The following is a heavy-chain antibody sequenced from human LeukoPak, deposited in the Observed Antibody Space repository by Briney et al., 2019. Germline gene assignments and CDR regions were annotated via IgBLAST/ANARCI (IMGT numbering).Heavy chain of an antibody. V-gene: IGHV3-21*01. CDR2: ISGSSSFI. D-gene: IGHD3-10*01. J-gene: IGHJ4*02. CDR3: ARRVATYYD. Sequence: GGSLRLSCAASKLPLTGHTSTWVRQAPGKGLEWVSSISGSSSFIYYADSVKGRFTISRDNANNSLYLHMNNLRAEDTAVYFCARRVATYYDWGQGTLVTVSS. CDR1: KLPLTGHT.